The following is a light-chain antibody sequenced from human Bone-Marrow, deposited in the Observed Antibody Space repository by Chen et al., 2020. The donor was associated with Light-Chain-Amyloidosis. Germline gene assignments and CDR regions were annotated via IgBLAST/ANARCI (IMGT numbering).Light chain of an antibody. CDR2: EVS. Sequence: QSALTPPASVSGSPGTSITISCNGTSSDVGSYNLVSWSQQPPGKAPKLMIYEVSQRPSGVSKRFSGSKSGNTASLTISGLQAEDEADYYCCSYAGSSTYWVFGGGTKLTVL. V-gene: IGLV2-23*02. J-gene: IGLJ3*02. CDR3: CSYAGSSTYWV. CDR1: SSDVGSYNL.